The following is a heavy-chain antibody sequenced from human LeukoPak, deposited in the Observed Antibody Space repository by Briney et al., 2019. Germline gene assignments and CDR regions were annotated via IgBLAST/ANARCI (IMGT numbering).Heavy chain of an antibody. CDR1: GFTFSSYG. J-gene: IGHJ6*02. CDR3: AKDIFRFYYDMDVWYV. CDR2: ISYDGGNK. Sequence: PGGSLRLSCAASGFTFSSYGMHWVRQAPGKGLEWVAVISYDGGNKYYADSVKGRFTISRDNSKNTLYLQMNSLRVDDTAMYYCAKDIFRFYYDMDVWYVWGQGTTVTVSS. V-gene: IGHV3-30*18. D-gene: IGHD3-9*01.